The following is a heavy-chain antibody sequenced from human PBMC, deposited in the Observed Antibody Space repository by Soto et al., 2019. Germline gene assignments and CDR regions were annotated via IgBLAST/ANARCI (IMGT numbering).Heavy chain of an antibody. CDR2: MNPNSGNT. V-gene: IGHV1-8*01. CDR1: GYTSPHYG. J-gene: IGHJ6*02. CDR3: ARGYNGFKNRSGMDV. Sequence: QEQLVQSGAEVKKPGASVKVSCKASGYTSPHYGINWVRQAPGQGLEWMGWMNPNSGNTVYAQKYMGRVTMTRDTSKGTAYMELSSLTSADTAFYYCARGYNGFKNRSGMDVWGQGTTVTVSS. D-gene: IGHD5-12*01.